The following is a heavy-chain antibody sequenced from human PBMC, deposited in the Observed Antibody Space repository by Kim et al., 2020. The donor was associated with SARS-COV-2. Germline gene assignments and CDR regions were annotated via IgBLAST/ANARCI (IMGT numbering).Heavy chain of an antibody. CDR3: ARTGAMDV. CDR2: VYASGRT. CDR1: GGSISDYY. Sequence: SETLSLTCTVSGGSISDYYWSWIRQPAGKGLEWIGRVYASGRTDYNPSLKSRVTMSLDTSTNQFSLKLSSVTAADTAVCYCARTGAMDVWGQGTTVTVSS. J-gene: IGHJ6*02. V-gene: IGHV4-4*07.